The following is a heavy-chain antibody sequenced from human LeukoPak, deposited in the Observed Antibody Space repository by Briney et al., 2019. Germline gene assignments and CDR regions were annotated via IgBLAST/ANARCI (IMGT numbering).Heavy chain of an antibody. CDR1: GFTLRHYG. Sequence: GGSLRLSCAASGFTLRHYGMHWVRQAPGKGLEWVAFISYDGSKKYYADSVKDRFTISRDNSRNTLYVQVNSLRAEDTAVYYCAKESLDTEQRNYNYYGMDVWGQGTTVTVSS. CDR3: AKESLDTEQRNYNYYGMDV. J-gene: IGHJ6*02. CDR2: ISYDGSKK. V-gene: IGHV3-30*18. D-gene: IGHD1-1*01.